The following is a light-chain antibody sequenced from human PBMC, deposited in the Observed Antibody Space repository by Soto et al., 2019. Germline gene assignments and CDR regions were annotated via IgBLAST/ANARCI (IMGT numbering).Light chain of an antibody. CDR2: GAS. J-gene: IGKJ1*01. V-gene: IGKV3-15*01. CDR1: QSVSSN. Sequence: EIVMTQSPATLSVSPGERATLSCRASQSVSSNLAWYQQKPGQAPRLLIYGASTRATGIPARFSGGGSGTEFPLPISSLQYEDFAVYYCEQYNNWPPRAWTFGQGTKVEIK. CDR3: EQYNNWPPRAWT.